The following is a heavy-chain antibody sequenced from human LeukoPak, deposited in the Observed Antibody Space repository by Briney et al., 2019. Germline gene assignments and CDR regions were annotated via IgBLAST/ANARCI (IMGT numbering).Heavy chain of an antibody. CDR1: GDSISTYY. J-gene: IGHJ4*02. V-gene: IGHV4-59*08. CDR2: LYYTGST. Sequence: SETLSLTCTVCGDSISTYYWSWIRQPPGKGLEWIGYLYYTGSTNYNPSLKSRVTISVDRSKKQFSLKVSSVTAADTAVYYCAGGPTSSFDYWGQGTLVTVSS. CDR3: AGGPTSSFDY. D-gene: IGHD2-2*01.